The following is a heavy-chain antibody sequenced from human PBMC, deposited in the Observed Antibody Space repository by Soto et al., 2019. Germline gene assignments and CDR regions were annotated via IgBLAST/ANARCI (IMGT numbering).Heavy chain of an antibody. D-gene: IGHD3-9*01. Sequence: SQTLSLTYTVSGGSISNYDWSRIRQPPGKGLEWIGYIYYSGSTNYNPSLKSRVTISVDTSKNQFSLRLSSVTAADTAVYYCARHRRGSYYDILTGSAPLDYWGQGTLVTVSS. CDR2: IYYSGST. CDR1: GGSISNYD. J-gene: IGHJ4*02. V-gene: IGHV4-59*08. CDR3: ARHRRGSYYDILTGSAPLDY.